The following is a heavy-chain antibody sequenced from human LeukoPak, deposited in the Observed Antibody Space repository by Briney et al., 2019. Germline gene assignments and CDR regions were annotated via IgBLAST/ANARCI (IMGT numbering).Heavy chain of an antibody. J-gene: IGHJ4*02. CDR1: GFTFSTYW. D-gene: IGHD6-6*01. CDR2: VKQDGSEE. CDR3: ARDYRSSSGRSIDY. Sequence: PWGSLRLSCAASGFTFSTYWMTWFRQAPGKGLEWVANVKQDGSEEYYVDSVKGRFTISRDNAKNSLYLQMNSLRAEDTAVYYCARDYRSSSGRSIDYWGQGTLVTVSS. V-gene: IGHV3-7*01.